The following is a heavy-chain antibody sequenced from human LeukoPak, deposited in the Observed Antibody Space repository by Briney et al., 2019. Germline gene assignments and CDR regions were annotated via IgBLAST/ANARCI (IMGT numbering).Heavy chain of an antibody. Sequence: SETLSLTCAVYGGSFSGYYWNWIRQPPGKGLGWIGEINHSGSINYNPSLKSRVTISVDTSKNRFSLKLSSVTAADTAVYYCARKPRGSESSGYYYYYYMDVWGKGTTVTVSS. D-gene: IGHD3-22*01. V-gene: IGHV4-34*01. J-gene: IGHJ6*03. CDR2: INHSGSI. CDR1: GGSFSGYY. CDR3: ARKPRGSESSGYYYYYYMDV.